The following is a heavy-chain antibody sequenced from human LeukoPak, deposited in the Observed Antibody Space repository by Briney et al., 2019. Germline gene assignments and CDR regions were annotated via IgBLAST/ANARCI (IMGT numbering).Heavy chain of an antibody. J-gene: IGHJ5*02. CDR2: ISAYNGNT. V-gene: IGHV1-18*01. CDR1: GYTFTIYG. Sequence: ASVRVSSKASGYTFTIYGISCVRQAPGQGLECMGWISAYNGNTNYAQKLQGRVTITRDTSTSTAYMELRSLRSDATAVYYCARLLWFGELSRNWFDPWGQGTLVTVSS. D-gene: IGHD3-10*01. CDR3: ARLLWFGELSRNWFDP.